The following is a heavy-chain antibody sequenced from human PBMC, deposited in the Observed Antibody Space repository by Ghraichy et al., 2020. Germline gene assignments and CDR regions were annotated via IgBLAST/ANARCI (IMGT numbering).Heavy chain of an antibody. J-gene: IGHJ4*02. Sequence: SETLSLTCTVSGGSFSSGTYYWGWIRQPPGKGLEWIGSISYAGGTAYSPSLKSRVTMSVDTSRNQFSLRLSSVTAAHTAVYFCASDRPVYCHTSNPFDFWGQGTLVTVSS. V-gene: IGHV4-39*07. CDR3: ASDRPVYCHTSNPFDF. D-gene: IGHD5/OR15-5a*01. CDR2: ISYAGGT. CDR1: GGSFSSGTYY.